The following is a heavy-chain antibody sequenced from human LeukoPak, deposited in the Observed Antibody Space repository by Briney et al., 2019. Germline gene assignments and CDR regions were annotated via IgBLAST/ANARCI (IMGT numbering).Heavy chain of an antibody. J-gene: IGHJ2*01. CDR3: ARRDNWNDVWYFDL. CDR1: GFTFTTYG. D-gene: IGHD1-1*01. CDR2: IWNDGSNQ. Sequence: GKSLRLSCAASGFTFTTYGMHWVRQAPGKGLEWVAIIWNDGSNQYYADSVKGRFTISRDTSKNTLYLQMNSLRAEDTAVYYCARRDNWNDVWYFDLWGRGTLVTVSS. V-gene: IGHV3-33*01.